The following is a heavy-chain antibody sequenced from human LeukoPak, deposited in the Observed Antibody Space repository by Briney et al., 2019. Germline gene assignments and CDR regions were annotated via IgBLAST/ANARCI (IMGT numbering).Heavy chain of an antibody. CDR1: GFTLSGYS. CDR3: ARVWVTYDKPNWFDP. Sequence: GGSLRLSCAASGFTLSGYSMNWVRQAPGKGLEWVSYITRSSSIYYADSVKGRFTISRDNAKNSLYLQMNSLRDEDTAVYYCARVWVTYDKPNWFDPWGQGTLVTVSS. V-gene: IGHV3-48*02. D-gene: IGHD4-23*01. CDR2: ITRSSSI. J-gene: IGHJ5*02.